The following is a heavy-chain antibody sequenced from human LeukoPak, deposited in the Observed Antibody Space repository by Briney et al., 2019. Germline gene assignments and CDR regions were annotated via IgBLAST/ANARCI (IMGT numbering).Heavy chain of an antibody. J-gene: IGHJ3*02. Sequence: ASVKVSCKASGYTFTGYYMHWVRQAPGQGLEWMGWINPNSGGTNYAQKFQGRVTMTRDTSISTAYMELSRLRSDDTAVYYCARDFRYYYDNSGYYPDAFDIWGQGTMVTVSS. CDR1: GYTFTGYY. CDR3: ARDFRYYYDNSGYYPDAFDI. V-gene: IGHV1-2*02. D-gene: IGHD3-22*01. CDR2: INPNSGGT.